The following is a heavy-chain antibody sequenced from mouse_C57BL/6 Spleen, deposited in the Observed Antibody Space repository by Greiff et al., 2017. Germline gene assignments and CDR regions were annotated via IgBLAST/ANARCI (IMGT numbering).Heavy chain of an antibody. CDR3: ARIPFYYGSSHAMDY. V-gene: IGHV1-82*01. CDR2: IYPGDGDT. J-gene: IGHJ4*01. Sequence: QVQLQQSGPELVKPGASVKISCKASGYAFSSSWMNWVKQRPGKGLEWIGRIYPGDGDTNYNGKFKGKATLTADKSSSTAYMQLSSLTSEDSAVYFCARIPFYYGSSHAMDYWGQGTSVTVSS. CDR1: GYAFSSSW. D-gene: IGHD1-1*01.